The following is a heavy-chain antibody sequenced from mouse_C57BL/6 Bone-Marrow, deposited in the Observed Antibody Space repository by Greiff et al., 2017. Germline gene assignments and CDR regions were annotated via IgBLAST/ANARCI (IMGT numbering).Heavy chain of an antibody. CDR1: GFTFSSYT. J-gene: IGHJ2*01. D-gene: IGHD1-1*01. Sequence: EVHLVESRGGLVKPGGSLKLSCAASGFTFSSYTMSWVRQTPEKRLEWVATISGGGGNTYSPDSVKGRFTISRDNAKNTLYLQMSSLRSEETALDYCARLAPREKSYYGSSYGYWGQGTTLTGSS. CDR2: ISGGGGNT. V-gene: IGHV5-9*01. CDR3: ARLAPREKSYYGSSYGY.